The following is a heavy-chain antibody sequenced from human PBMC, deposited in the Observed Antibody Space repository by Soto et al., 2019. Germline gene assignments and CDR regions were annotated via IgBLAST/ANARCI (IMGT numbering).Heavy chain of an antibody. CDR1: GVTFSSYS. D-gene: IGHD5-12*01. J-gene: IGHJ4*02. CDR3: AKRRYGESYFDY. Sequence: GGSLRLSCAASGVTFSSYSMNLVRQAPGKGLQWVSGISGVDGSTSYIDSVKGRFTISRDNSKSTLYLQMNSLRAEDTAVYYCAKRRYGESYFDYWGQGTLVTVSS. V-gene: IGHV3-23*01. CDR2: ISGVDGST.